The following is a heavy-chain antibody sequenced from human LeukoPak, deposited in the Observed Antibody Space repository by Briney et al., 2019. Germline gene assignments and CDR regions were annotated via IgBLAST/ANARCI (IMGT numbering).Heavy chain of an antibody. D-gene: IGHD3-22*01. CDR3: ARDAHYYDSSGHFDY. Sequence: GASVKGSCKASGYTFTGYYMHWVRQAPGQGLEWMGWINPNSGGTNYAQKFQGRVTMTRDTSTSTAYMELSRLRSDDTAVYYCARDAHYYDSSGHFDYWGQGTLVTVSS. V-gene: IGHV1-2*02. CDR2: INPNSGGT. J-gene: IGHJ4*02. CDR1: GYTFTGYY.